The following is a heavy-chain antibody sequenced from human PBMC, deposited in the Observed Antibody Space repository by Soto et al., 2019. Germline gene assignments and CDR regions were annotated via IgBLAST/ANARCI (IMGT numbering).Heavy chain of an antibody. J-gene: IGHJ4*02. CDR2: ITGTASST. CDR3: AKGAEGYFVSSFDS. V-gene: IGHV3-23*01. Sequence: PGGSLRLSCAASGFRFSDFAMTWVRQAPGRGLEWVSAITGTASSTYYADSVKGRFTISRDNSKNTLYLQINSLRAEDTAIYYCAKGAEGYFVSSFDSWGQGTLVTVSS. CDR1: GFRFSDFA. D-gene: IGHD1-26*01.